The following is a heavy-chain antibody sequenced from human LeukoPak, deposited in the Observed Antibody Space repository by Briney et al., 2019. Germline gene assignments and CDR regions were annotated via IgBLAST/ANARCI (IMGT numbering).Heavy chain of an antibody. CDR3: ASSSGWRNWFDP. D-gene: IGHD6-19*01. V-gene: IGHV1-46*01. Sequence: GASVKVSCKASGYTFTSYYMHWVRQAPGQGLEWMGIINPSGGSTSYAQKFQGRVTMTRDTSTSTVYMELSSLRSEDTAVYYCASSSGWRNWFDPWGQGTLVTVSS. CDR2: INPSGGST. J-gene: IGHJ5*02. CDR1: GYTFTSYY.